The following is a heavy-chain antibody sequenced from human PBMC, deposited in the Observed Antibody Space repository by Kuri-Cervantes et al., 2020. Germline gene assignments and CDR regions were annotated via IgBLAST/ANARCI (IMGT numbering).Heavy chain of an antibody. CDR3: ARGRSSSPTGYYYYMDA. V-gene: IGHV4-61*01. Sequence: GSLRLSCAVSGYSISSGYYWSWIRQPPGKGLEWIGYIYYSGSTNYNPSLKSRVTISVDTSKNQFSLKLRSVTAADTAVYYCARGRSSSPTGYYYYMDAWGKGTTVTVSS. D-gene: IGHD6-6*01. CDR2: IYYSGST. J-gene: IGHJ6*03. CDR1: GYSISSGYY.